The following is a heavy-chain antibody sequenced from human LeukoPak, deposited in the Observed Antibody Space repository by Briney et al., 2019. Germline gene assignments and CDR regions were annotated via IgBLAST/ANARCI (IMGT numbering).Heavy chain of an antibody. CDR2: IYYSGST. D-gene: IGHD4-17*01. Sequence: SETLSLTCTVSGGSISIYYWSWIRQPPGKGLEWIGYIYYSGSTNYNPSLKSRVTISVDTSKNQFSLKLSSVTAADTAVYYCARHQVDYGDYVNAFDIWGQGTMVTVSS. J-gene: IGHJ3*02. CDR3: ARHQVDYGDYVNAFDI. CDR1: GGSISIYY. V-gene: IGHV4-59*08.